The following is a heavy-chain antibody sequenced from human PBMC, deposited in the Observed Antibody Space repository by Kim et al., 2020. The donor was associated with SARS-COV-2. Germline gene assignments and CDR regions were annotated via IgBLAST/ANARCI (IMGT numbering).Heavy chain of an antibody. CDR3: ATQYCQGDCHIADFDY. CDR2: ISGSGGST. D-gene: IGHD2-21*02. V-gene: IGHV3-23*01. Sequence: GGSLRLSCVTSGFTFSAYTMSWVRQAPGKGLEWVSGISGSGGSTYFADSVKGRFLISRDNSKNTLSLQMNSLRAEDTAVYFCATQYCQGDCHIADFDYWGQGTLVTVSS. J-gene: IGHJ4*02. CDR1: GFTFSAYT.